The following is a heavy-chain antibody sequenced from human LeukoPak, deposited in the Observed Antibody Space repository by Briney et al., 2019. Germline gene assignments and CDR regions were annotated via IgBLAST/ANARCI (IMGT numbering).Heavy chain of an antibody. CDR3: AKARDDFWSGPDY. D-gene: IGHD3-3*01. CDR2: IRYDGSNK. V-gene: IGHV3-30*02. Sequence: GGSLRLSCAASGFTFSSYGMHWVRQAPGKGLEWVAFIRYDGSNKYYADSVKGRFTISRDNSKNTLYLQMNSLRAEDTAVYYCAKARDDFWSGPDYWGQGTLVTVSS. J-gene: IGHJ4*02. CDR1: GFTFSSYG.